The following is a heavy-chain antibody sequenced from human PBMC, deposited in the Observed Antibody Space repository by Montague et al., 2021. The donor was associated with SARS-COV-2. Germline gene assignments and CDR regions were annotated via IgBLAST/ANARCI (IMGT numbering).Heavy chain of an antibody. D-gene: IGHD2-15*01. Sequence: CAISGDSVSSNSAAWDWIRQSPSRGLEWLGRTYYRSQWYNDYAVSVGSRTAINPDTSKNHFSLQLDSVTPEDTAVYYCARSQHCGGGRCYSLSWFDPWGQGTLVIVSS. CDR1: GDSVSSNSAA. V-gene: IGHV6-1*01. CDR2: TYYRSQWYN. CDR3: ARSQHCGGGRCYSLSWFDP. J-gene: IGHJ5*02.